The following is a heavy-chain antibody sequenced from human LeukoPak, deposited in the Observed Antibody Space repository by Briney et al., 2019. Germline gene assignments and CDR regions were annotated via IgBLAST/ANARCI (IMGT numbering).Heavy chain of an antibody. D-gene: IGHD5-18*01. Sequence: GGSLRLSCAASGFTFSSYAMSWVRQASGKGLEWVSAISGSGGSTYYADSVKGRFTISRDNSKNTLYLQMNSLRAEDTAVYYCAKIPSLQLWLIYYFDYWGQGTLVTVSS. CDR2: ISGSGGST. CDR1: GFTFSSYA. J-gene: IGHJ4*02. V-gene: IGHV3-23*01. CDR3: AKIPSLQLWLIYYFDY.